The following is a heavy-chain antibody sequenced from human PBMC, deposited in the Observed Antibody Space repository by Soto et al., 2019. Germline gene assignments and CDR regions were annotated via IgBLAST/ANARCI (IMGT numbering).Heavy chain of an antibody. Sequence: QVQLVESGGGVVQPGRSLRLSCAASGFTFSSYGMHWVRQAPGKGLEWVAVISYDGSNKYYADSVKGRFTISRDNSKNTQYLQMNSLRAEDTAVYYCAKASYYDFWSGYSYYYYMDVWGKGTTVTVSS. J-gene: IGHJ6*03. CDR2: ISYDGSNK. CDR3: AKASYYDFWSGYSYYYYMDV. CDR1: GFTFSSYG. V-gene: IGHV3-30*18. D-gene: IGHD3-3*01.